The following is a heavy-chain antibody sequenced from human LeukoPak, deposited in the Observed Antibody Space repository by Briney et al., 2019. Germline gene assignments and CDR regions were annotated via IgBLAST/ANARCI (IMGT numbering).Heavy chain of an antibody. CDR3: ARDLGYDYVWGSYRYKYFQH. D-gene: IGHD3-16*02. J-gene: IGHJ1*01. Sequence: GGSLRLSCAASGFTFSSYSMNWVRQAPGRGLEWVSSISSSSSYIYYADSVKGRFTISRDNAKNSLYLQMNSLRAEDTAVYYRARDLGYDYVWGSYRYKYFQHWGQGTLVTVSS. V-gene: IGHV3-21*01. CDR1: GFTFSSYS. CDR2: ISSSSSYI.